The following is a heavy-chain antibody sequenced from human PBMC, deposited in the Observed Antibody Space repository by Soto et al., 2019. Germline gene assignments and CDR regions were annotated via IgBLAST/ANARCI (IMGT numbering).Heavy chain of an antibody. CDR1: GYTFTSYA. CDR2: INAGNGNT. CDR3: ARVGTAVYYYGMDV. J-gene: IGHJ6*02. V-gene: IGHV1-3*01. D-gene: IGHD6-19*01. Sequence: GASVNVSCKASGYTFTSYAMHWVLQAPGQRLEWMGWINAGNGNTKYSQKFQGRVTITRDTSASTAYMELSSLRSEDTAVYYCARVGTAVYYYGMDVWGQGTTVTVSS.